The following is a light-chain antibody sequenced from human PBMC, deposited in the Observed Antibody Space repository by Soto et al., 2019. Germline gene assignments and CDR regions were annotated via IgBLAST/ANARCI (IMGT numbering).Light chain of an antibody. CDR2: LGS. V-gene: IGKV2-28*01. CDR3: MQGTHWPT. Sequence: DIVMTQSPLSLPGTPGEPASISCRSNQSLLHSNGYNYLDWYLQKSGQSPQLLIYLGSNRSSGVPDRFSGSGSGTDFALKISRVEAEDVGVYYCMQGTHWPTFGQGTKVDIK. J-gene: IGKJ1*01. CDR1: QSLLHSNGYNY.